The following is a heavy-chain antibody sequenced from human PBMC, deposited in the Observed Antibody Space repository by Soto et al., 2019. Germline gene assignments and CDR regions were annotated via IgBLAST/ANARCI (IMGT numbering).Heavy chain of an antibody. Sequence: SETLSLTCAVYGGSFSGYYWSWIRQPPGKGLEWIGEINHSGSTNYNPSLKSRVTISVDTSKNQFSLKLSSVTAADTAVYYSARGRRGVSIFGVATTFYSPLDVWGKGTTVTVSS. V-gene: IGHV4-34*01. J-gene: IGHJ6*04. CDR2: INHSGST. CDR3: ARGRRGVSIFGVATTFYSPLDV. CDR1: GGSFSGYY. D-gene: IGHD3-3*01.